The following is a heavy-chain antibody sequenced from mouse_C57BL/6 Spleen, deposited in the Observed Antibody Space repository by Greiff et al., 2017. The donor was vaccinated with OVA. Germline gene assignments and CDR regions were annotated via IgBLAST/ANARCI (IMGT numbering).Heavy chain of an antibody. Sequence: VQLQQSGAELVKPGASVKLSCKASGYTFTSYWMHWVKQRPGQGLEWIGMIHPNSGSTNYNEKFKSKATLTVDKSSSTAYMQLSSLTSEDSAVYYCARNYDYPYWYFDVWGTGTTVTVSS. V-gene: IGHV1-64*01. J-gene: IGHJ1*03. D-gene: IGHD2-4*01. CDR3: ARNYDYPYWYFDV. CDR1: GYTFTSYW. CDR2: IHPNSGST.